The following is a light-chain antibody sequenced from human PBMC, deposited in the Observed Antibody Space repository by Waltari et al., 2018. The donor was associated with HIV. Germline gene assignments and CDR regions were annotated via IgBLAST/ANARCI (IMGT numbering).Light chain of an antibody. J-gene: IGLJ1*01. CDR2: EDS. CDR1: ALPKKY. Sequence: SYELTQPPSVSVSPGQTARITCSGDALPKKYAYWYQQKSGQAPVLVIYEDSKRPSGIPEIFSGSSSGTMATLTIRGAQVEDEADYYCYSTDSSGNHGVFGTGTTVTVL. V-gene: IGLV3-10*01. CDR3: YSTDSSGNHGV.